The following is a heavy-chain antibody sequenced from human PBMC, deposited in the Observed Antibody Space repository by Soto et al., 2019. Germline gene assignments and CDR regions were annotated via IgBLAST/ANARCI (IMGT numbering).Heavy chain of an antibody. J-gene: IGHJ6*02. V-gene: IGHV4-39*01. CDR2: IYYSGST. CDR1: GGSISSSSYY. D-gene: IGHD4-4*01. Sequence: PSETLSLTCTVSGGSISSSSYYWGWIRQPPGKGLEWIGSIYYSGSTYYNPSLKSRVTISVDTSKNQFSLKLSSVTAADTAVYYCARSRFYSNYYYYYGMDVWGQGTTVT. CDR3: ARSRFYSNYYYYYGMDV.